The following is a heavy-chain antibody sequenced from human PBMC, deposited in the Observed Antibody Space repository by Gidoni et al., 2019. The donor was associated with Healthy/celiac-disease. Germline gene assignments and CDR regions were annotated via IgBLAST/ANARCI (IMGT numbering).Heavy chain of an antibody. Sequence: EVKLLESGGGLVQPWGSLRLSCAASGFTCSSYAMSWVRQAPGTGLGWVSAISGSGGSTYYADSVKGRFTISRDNSKNTLYLQMNSLRAEDTAVYYCAKVPARAYWYFDLWGRGTLVTVSS. J-gene: IGHJ2*01. CDR1: GFTCSSYA. CDR3: AKVPARAYWYFDL. V-gene: IGHV3-23*01. CDR2: ISGSGGST.